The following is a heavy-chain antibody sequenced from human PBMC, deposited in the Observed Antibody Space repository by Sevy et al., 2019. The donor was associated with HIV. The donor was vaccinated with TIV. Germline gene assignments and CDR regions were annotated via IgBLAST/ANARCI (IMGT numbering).Heavy chain of an antibody. CDR2: FDPEDDET. CDR1: GYTLTQLS. CDR3: ATTKDYYESSGSPFDY. J-gene: IGHJ4*02. V-gene: IGHV1-24*01. D-gene: IGHD3-22*01. Sequence: ASVKVSCKVSGYTLTQLSMHWVRQAPGEGLEWMGCFDPEDDETLYAQNFQDRVTMTEDTSTGTAYMELRTLRSEDTALYYCATTKDYYESSGSPFDYWGQGTLVTVSS.